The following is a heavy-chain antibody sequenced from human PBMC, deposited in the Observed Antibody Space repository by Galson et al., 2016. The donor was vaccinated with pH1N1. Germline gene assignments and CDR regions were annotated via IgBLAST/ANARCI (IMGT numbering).Heavy chain of an antibody. CDR1: GGSISSGCYY. J-gene: IGHJ5*02. CDR3: VRAYYDSSPRNWFEP. D-gene: IGHD3-22*01. Sequence: TLSLTCTVSGGSISSGCYYWRWIRQHPGKGLEWIGYIYYSGSTYYNPSLKSRVIISVDTSKNQFSLNRSYVTAADTAVYYCVRAYYDSSPRNWFEPLGQGNLVTVSA. CDR2: IYYSGST. V-gene: IGHV4-31*03.